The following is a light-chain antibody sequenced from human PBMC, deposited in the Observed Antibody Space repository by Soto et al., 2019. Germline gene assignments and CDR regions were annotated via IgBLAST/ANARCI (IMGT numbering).Light chain of an antibody. CDR3: QQYYSWPLT. V-gene: IGKV3-15*01. CDR2: AAS. Sequence: EIVLTQSPATLSVSPGERATLSYRASQTFNSNLAWYQQRPGQAPRLLIYAASTRAPGVPARFSGSGSGTQFTLTISSLQSEDFAAYYCQQYYSWPLTFGGGTKVEIK. CDR1: QTFNSN. J-gene: IGKJ4*01.